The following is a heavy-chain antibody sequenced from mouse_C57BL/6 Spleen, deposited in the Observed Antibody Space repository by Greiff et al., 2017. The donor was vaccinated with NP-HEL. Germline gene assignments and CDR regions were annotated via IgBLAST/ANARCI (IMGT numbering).Heavy chain of an antibody. D-gene: IGHD2-5*01. V-gene: IGHV1-59*01. J-gene: IGHJ4*01. CDR2: IDPSDSYT. Sequence: QLQQPGAELVRPGTSVKLSCKASGYTFTSYWMHWVKQRPGQGLEWIGVIDPSDSYTNYNQKFKGKATLTVDTSSSTVYMQISSLTYEDSEVYSSERRYSNYCAMDYWGQGTSVTVSS. CDR1: GYTFTSYW. CDR3: ERRYSNYCAMDY.